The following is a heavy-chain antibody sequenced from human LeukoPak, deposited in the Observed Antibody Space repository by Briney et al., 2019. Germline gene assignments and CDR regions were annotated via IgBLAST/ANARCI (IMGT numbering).Heavy chain of an antibody. CDR2: MYYSGST. J-gene: IGHJ5*02. D-gene: IGHD3-16*01. V-gene: IGHV4-39*01. CDR3: ARAIVGGNRFDP. Sequence: PAETLSLTCTVSGGSIRTSSYYWGWIRQPPGKGLEWLGSMYYSGSTHYKPSVKSRVTISVDTSKNQVSLKLSSVTAADTAVYYYARAIVGGNRFDPWGQGTLVTVSS. CDR1: GGSIRTSSYY.